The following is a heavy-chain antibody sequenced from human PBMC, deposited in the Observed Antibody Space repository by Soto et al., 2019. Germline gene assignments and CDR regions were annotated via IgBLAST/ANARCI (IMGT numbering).Heavy chain of an antibody. CDR1: GGTFSSYA. V-gene: IGHV1-69*06. Sequence: QVQLVQSGAEVKKPGSSVKVSCKASGGTFSSYAISWVRQAPGQGLEWMGGIIPIFGTANYAQKFQGRVTITADKSTSTAYRELSSLRSEDTAVYYCGGGYCSGGSCYSNYYYYGMDVWGQGTTVTVSS. CDR2: IIPIFGTA. J-gene: IGHJ6*02. CDR3: GGGYCSGGSCYSNYYYYGMDV. D-gene: IGHD2-15*01.